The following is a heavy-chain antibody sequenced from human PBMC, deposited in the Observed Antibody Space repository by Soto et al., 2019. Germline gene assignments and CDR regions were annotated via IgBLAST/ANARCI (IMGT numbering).Heavy chain of an antibody. CDR2: ISGSGGST. J-gene: IGHJ6*02. Sequence: GWSLRLSCAASGFTFSSYAMSWVRQAPGKGLEWVSAISGSGGSTYYADSVKGRFTISRDNSKNTLYLQMNSLRAEDTAVYYCAKSARQGLPGQLFPTYYYYYGMDVWGQGTTVTASS. D-gene: IGHD2-21*02. V-gene: IGHV3-23*01. CDR3: AKSARQGLPGQLFPTYYYYYGMDV. CDR1: GFTFSSYA.